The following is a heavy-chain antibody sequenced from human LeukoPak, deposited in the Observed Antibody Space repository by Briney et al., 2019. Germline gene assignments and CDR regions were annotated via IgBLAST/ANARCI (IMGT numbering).Heavy chain of an antibody. D-gene: IGHD3-9*01. Sequence: PSQTLSLTCTVSGGSINSGDYYWSWIRQPPGKGLEWIGYIYYSGSTYYNPSLKSRVTISVDTSKNQFSLKLSSVTAADTAVFYCARTPQGDNYFDYWGQGHLVTVSS. CDR3: ARTPQGDNYFDY. V-gene: IGHV4-30-4*01. J-gene: IGHJ4*02. CDR1: GGSINSGDYY. CDR2: IYYSGST.